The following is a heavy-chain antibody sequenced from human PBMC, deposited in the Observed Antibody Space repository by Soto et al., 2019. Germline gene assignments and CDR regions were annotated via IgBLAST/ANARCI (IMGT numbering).Heavy chain of an antibody. CDR2: IHYSGTT. CDR1: RDSLSRGSYY. Sequence: SETLCVTCTFSRDSLSRGSYYWSWIRQPPGKGLEWIGYIHYSGTTKYNPSLKSRVTISVDTSQNQFSLKPTSVTAADPAVYYCARAASPYFDFLSAFDPWGQGTLVTVSS. D-gene: IGHD3-9*01. CDR3: ARAASPYFDFLSAFDP. J-gene: IGHJ5*02. V-gene: IGHV4-61*01.